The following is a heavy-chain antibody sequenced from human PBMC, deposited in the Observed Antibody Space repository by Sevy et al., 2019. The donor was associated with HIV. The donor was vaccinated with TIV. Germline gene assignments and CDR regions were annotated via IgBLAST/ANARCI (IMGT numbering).Heavy chain of an antibody. J-gene: IGHJ1*01. CDR2: ISLDGGNQ. CDR1: GFTFNAFS. Sequence: GGSLRLSCAASGFTFNAFSMHWVRQAPGKGLEWVATISLDGGNQHYADSVRGRFTISRVNSQNALFLQMNSLRPDDTALYYCALERLSSNVAEYFQNWGQGALVTVSS. CDR3: ALERLSSNVAEYFQN. V-gene: IGHV3-30-3*01. D-gene: IGHD1-1*01.